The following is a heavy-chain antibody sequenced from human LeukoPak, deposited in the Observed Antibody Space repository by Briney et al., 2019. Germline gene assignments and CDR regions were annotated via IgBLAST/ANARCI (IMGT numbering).Heavy chain of an antibody. CDR2: ISSSSSYI. D-gene: IGHD5-18*01. J-gene: IGHJ4*02. CDR3: ARVGYSYGPALFDY. Sequence: PGRSLRLSCAASGFTFSSYSMNWVRQAPGKGLEWVSSISSSSSYIYYADSVKGRFTISRDNAKNSLYLQMNSLRAEDTAVYYCARVGYSYGPALFDYWGQGTLVTVSS. V-gene: IGHV3-21*01. CDR1: GFTFSSYS.